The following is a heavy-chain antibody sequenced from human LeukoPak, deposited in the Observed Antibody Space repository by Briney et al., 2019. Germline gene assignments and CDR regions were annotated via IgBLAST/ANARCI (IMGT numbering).Heavy chain of an antibody. CDR2: IYPGDSGST. D-gene: IGHD6-19*01. Sequence: HGESLKISCKGSGYSFISYWIGWVRQMPGKGLEWVGIIYPGDSGSTRYSPSFQGQVTISADKSISTAYLQWSSLKASDTAMYYCERAGYSGGWYSNRGNWFDPWGQGTLVTVSS. V-gene: IGHV5-51*01. CDR1: GYSFISYW. CDR3: ERAGYSGGWYSNRGNWFDP. J-gene: IGHJ5*02.